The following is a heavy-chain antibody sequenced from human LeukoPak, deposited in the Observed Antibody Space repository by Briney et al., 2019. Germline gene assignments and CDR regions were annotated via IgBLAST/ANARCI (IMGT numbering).Heavy chain of an antibody. V-gene: IGHV4-38-2*02. CDR3: ARRGGELGNDAFDI. Sequence: SETLSLTCTVSGYSISSGYYWGWIRQPPGKGLEWIGGIYHSGSTYYNPSLESRVTISVDTSKNQFSLKLSSVTAADTAVYYCARRGGELGNDAFDIWGQGTMVTVSS. D-gene: IGHD1-26*01. CDR2: IYHSGST. CDR1: GYSISSGYY. J-gene: IGHJ3*02.